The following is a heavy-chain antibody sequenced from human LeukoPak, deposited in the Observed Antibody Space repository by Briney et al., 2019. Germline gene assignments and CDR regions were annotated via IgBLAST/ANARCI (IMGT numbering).Heavy chain of an antibody. D-gene: IGHD4-23*01. CDR2: IYYSGST. J-gene: IGHJ6*03. V-gene: IGHV4-39*07. Sequence: SETLSLTCTVSGGSISSSSYYWGWIRQPPGKGLEWIGSIYYSGSTYYNPSLKSRVTISVDTSKNQFSLKLSSVTAADTAVYYCARTMYGGNFYYYYYMDVWGKGTTVTVSS. CDR1: GGSISSSSYY. CDR3: ARTMYGGNFYYYYYMDV.